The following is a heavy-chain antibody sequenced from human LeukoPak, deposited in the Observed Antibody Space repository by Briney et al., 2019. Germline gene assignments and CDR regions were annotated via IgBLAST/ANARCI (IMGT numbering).Heavy chain of an antibody. Sequence: PGGSLRLSCAASGFTFSDYYMSWIRQAPGKGLEWVSYISSSGSTIYYADSVKGRFTISRDNAKNSLYLQMNSLRAEDTAVYYCARVPRSSVMDYYYYYHMDVWGKGTTVTVSS. CDR2: ISSSGSTI. CDR1: GFTFSDYY. D-gene: IGHD6-6*01. J-gene: IGHJ6*03. CDR3: ARVPRSSVMDYYYYYHMDV. V-gene: IGHV3-11*04.